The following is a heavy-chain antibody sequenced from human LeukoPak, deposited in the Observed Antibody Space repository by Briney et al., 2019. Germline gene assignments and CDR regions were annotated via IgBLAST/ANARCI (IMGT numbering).Heavy chain of an antibody. CDR1: GYTFTSYD. J-gene: IGHJ5*02. Sequence: ASVKVSCKASGYTFTSYDINWVRQATGQGLEWMGWMNPNSGNTGYAQKFQGRVTMTRNTSISTAYMELSSLRSEDTAVYYCARRHPDCSGGSCYWFDPWGQGTLVTVSP. V-gene: IGHV1-8*01. CDR2: MNPNSGNT. CDR3: ARRHPDCSGGSCYWFDP. D-gene: IGHD2-15*01.